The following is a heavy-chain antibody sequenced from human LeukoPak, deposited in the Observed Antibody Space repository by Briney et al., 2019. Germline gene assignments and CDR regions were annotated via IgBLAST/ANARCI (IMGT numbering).Heavy chain of an antibody. CDR2: LSGSGITT. V-gene: IGHV3-23*01. CDR3: AKGIYSSGWSYFDY. Sequence: GGSLRLSCAASEFTFSNSAMSWVRQALGKGLEWVSTLSGSGITTYYADSVKGRFTISRDNSKNTLYLQMNSLRAEDTAVYYCAKGIYSSGWSYFDYWGHGTLVTVSS. D-gene: IGHD6-19*01. J-gene: IGHJ4*01. CDR1: EFTFSNSA.